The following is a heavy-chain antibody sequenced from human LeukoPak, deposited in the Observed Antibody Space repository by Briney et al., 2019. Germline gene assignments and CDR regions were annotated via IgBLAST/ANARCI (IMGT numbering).Heavy chain of an antibody. J-gene: IGHJ6*02. CDR2: ISYDGSNK. CDR1: GFTFSSYA. V-gene: IGHV3-30*14. Sequence: PGGSLRLSCAASGFTFSSYAMHWVRQAPGKGLEWVAVISYDGSNKYYADSVKGRFTISRDNSKNTLYLQMNSLRVEDTAVYYCARVSENYYYYGMDVWGQGTTVTVSS. CDR3: ARVSENYYYYGMDV.